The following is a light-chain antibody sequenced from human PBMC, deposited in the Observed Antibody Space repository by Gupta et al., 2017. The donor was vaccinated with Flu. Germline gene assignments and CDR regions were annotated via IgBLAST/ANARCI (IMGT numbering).Light chain of an antibody. V-gene: IGKV3-20*01. CDR1: QAIRGNF. Sequence: EIVLTQSPATLSLSPGQRVTLSCRASQAIRGNFLAWYQQQSGQAPRLLFYDATARATGIPGRVSGRGSGTDFTLTISGLEPEDFAVYFCQQYATSPVTFGQGTRLEIE. CDR3: QQYATSPVT. CDR2: DAT. J-gene: IGKJ5*01.